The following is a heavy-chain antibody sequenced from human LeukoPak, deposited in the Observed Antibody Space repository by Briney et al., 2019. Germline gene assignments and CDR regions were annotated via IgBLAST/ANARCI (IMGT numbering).Heavy chain of an antibody. Sequence: SETLSLTCTVSSASISNYYWNWIRQPAGKGLEWIGLIYTSGSTNYNPSLKSRVTVSVDTSRNQLSLKLSSVTAADTAIYYCARDFRGDNSGWSSNYWGQGTLLTVSS. CDR3: ARDFRGDNSGWSSNY. J-gene: IGHJ4*02. V-gene: IGHV4-4*07. CDR2: IYTSGST. CDR1: SASISNYY. D-gene: IGHD6-19*01.